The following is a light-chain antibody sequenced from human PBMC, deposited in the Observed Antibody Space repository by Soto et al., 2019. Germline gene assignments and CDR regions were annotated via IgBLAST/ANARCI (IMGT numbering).Light chain of an antibody. CDR3: QQYNNWPYT. Sequence: EIVMTQSPATLSVSLGERATLSCRASQSISSNLAWFQQKPGQAPRVLIYGASTRATGIPARFTGSGSGTEFTLTISSLQSEDFAVYYCQQYNNWPYTFGQGTKLEIK. CDR2: GAS. J-gene: IGKJ2*01. CDR1: QSISSN. V-gene: IGKV3-15*01.